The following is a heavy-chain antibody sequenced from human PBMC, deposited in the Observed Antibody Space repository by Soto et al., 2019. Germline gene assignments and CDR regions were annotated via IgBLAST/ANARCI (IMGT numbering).Heavy chain of an antibody. CDR3: ARPGPDNYYDSSGLGY. CDR2: MNPNSGNT. V-gene: IGHV1-8*01. J-gene: IGHJ4*02. CDR1: GYTFTSYD. D-gene: IGHD3-22*01. Sequence: QVQLVQSGAEVKKPGASVKVSCKASGYTFTSYDINWVRQATGQGLEWMGWMNPNSGNTGYAQKFQGRVTMTRNTSISTAYMELSRLRSEDTAGYYCARPGPDNYYDSSGLGYWGQGTLVTVSS.